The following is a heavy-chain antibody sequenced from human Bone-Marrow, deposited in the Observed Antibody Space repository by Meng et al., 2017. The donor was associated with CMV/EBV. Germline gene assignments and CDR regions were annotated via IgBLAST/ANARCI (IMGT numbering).Heavy chain of an antibody. CDR3: ARGGVTTTGTTSYYYGMDV. CDR1: GFTFSMYW. J-gene: IGHJ6*02. V-gene: IGHV3-74*01. CDR2: INSDGRST. D-gene: IGHD1-1*01. Sequence: GGSLRLSCAASGFTFSMYWMQWVRQAPGKGLVWVSRINSDGRSTSYADFVKGRFTISRDNAKNTLFLQMTSLRVEDTAVYYCARGGVTTTGTTSYYYGMDVWGRGTTVTVSS.